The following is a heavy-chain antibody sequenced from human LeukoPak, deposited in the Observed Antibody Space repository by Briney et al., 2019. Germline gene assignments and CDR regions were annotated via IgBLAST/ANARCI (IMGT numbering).Heavy chain of an antibody. J-gene: IGHJ4*02. D-gene: IGHD6-13*01. V-gene: IGHV1-18*04. CDR1: GYTFTNNY. CDR3: ARDNYSSSWHFDY. CDR2: ISGYNGNT. Sequence: ASVKVSCKASGYTFTNNYLHWVRQAPGQGLEWMGWISGYNGNTNYAQKFQGRVTMTTDTSTSTAYMELRSLRSDDTAVYYCARDNYSSSWHFDYWGQGTLVIVSS.